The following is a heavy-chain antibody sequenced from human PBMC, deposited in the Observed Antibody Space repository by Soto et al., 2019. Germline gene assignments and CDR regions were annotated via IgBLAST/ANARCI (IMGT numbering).Heavy chain of an antibody. CDR1: GFTFSDYY. CDR3: ARGRGAAADYFDF. CDR2: ISSSTSHT. V-gene: IGHV3-11*05. J-gene: IGHJ4*02. D-gene: IGHD6-13*01. Sequence: GGSLRLSCAVSGFTFSDYYMTWIRQAPGKGLEWVSYISSSTSHTNYADTVKGRFTISRDNAKNSLFLQMNSLRAEDTAVYYCARGRGAAADYFDFWGQGT.